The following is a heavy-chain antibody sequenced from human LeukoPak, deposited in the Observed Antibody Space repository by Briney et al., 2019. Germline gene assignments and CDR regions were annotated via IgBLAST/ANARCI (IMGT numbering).Heavy chain of an antibody. CDR1: GFPFNTYA. CDR2: ISSNGDNT. Sequence: AGGSLRLSCSASGFPFNTYAIHWVRQAPGKGLEYVAGISSNGDNTDFADSAKGRFTISRDNSKSTQFLQMNSLRAEDTAVYFCTRDSALLGVAFDLWGQGTVVTVSS. V-gene: IGHV3-64D*06. J-gene: IGHJ3*01. D-gene: IGHD2-15*01. CDR3: TRDSALLGVAFDL.